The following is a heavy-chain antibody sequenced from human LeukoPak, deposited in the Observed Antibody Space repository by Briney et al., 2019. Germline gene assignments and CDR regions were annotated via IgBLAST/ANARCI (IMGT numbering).Heavy chain of an antibody. CDR2: IYYSGST. V-gene: IGHV4-59*01. CDR1: GGSISSYY. Sequence: SEPLSLTCTVSGGSISSYYWSWIRQPTGKGPEWIGYIYYSGSTNYNPSLKSRVTISVDTSKNQFSLKLSSVTAADTAVYYCARVGYYDFWSGSYAFDIWGQGTMVIVSS. CDR3: ARVGYYDFWSGSYAFDI. J-gene: IGHJ3*02. D-gene: IGHD3-3*01.